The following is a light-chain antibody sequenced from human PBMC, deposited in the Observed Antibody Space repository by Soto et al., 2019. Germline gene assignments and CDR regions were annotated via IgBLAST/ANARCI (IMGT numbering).Light chain of an antibody. V-gene: IGKV3-20*01. CDR2: GAL. Sequence: DIVLTQSPGTLSFSPGERATLSCRASQLVVTAYLHWYQQKPGQAPRLLISGALNRATGIPARFSGSGSGTDLTRTISRLEPEDGAVYYCQLFGRSVTFGPGTKVDVK. J-gene: IGKJ3*01. CDR3: QLFGRSVT. CDR1: QLVVTAY.